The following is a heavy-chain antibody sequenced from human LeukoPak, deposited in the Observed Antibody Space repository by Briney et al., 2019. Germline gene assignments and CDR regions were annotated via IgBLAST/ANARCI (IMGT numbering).Heavy chain of an antibody. V-gene: IGHV4-39*07. Sequence: SETLSLTCTVSGGSINSSNYYWGWIRQPPGKGLEWIGTIYYRGSTYYNPSLKSRVTISVDTSKNQFSLKLSSVTAADTAVYYCARDQGSSGYYYALSSYYFNYWGQGTLVTVSS. CDR1: GGSINSSNYY. J-gene: IGHJ4*02. D-gene: IGHD3-22*01. CDR2: IYYRGST. CDR3: ARDQGSSGYYYALSSYYFNY.